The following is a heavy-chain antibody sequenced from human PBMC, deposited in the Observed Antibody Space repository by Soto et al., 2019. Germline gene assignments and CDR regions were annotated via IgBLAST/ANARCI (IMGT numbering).Heavy chain of an antibody. Sequence: QVQLVQSGAEVKKPGASVKVSCKASGYTFSNDAITWVRQAPGQGLEWMGWVSAYNGNTNYAQKFKGRVTMTTDTSTSTAHLEIRRLRYDDTAVYFCARASLYYWNYMMYWGQGTLFTVSS. CDR1: GYTFSNDA. CDR2: VSAYNGNT. CDR3: ARASLYYWNYMMY. J-gene: IGHJ4*02. D-gene: IGHD1-7*01. V-gene: IGHV1-18*01.